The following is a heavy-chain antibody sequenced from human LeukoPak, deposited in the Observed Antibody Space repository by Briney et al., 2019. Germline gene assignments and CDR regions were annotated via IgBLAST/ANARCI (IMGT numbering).Heavy chain of an antibody. J-gene: IGHJ6*02. CDR2: ISAYNGNT. Sequence: ASVKVSCKASGYTFTSYGIIWVRQAPGQGLEWMGWISAYNGNTNYAQKLQGRVTMTTDTSTSTAYMELRSLRSDDTAVYYCARDRLTIFGVVIFPPYGMDVWGQGTTVTVSS. CDR3: ARDRLTIFGVVIFPPYGMDV. D-gene: IGHD3-3*01. V-gene: IGHV1-18*01. CDR1: GYTFTSYG.